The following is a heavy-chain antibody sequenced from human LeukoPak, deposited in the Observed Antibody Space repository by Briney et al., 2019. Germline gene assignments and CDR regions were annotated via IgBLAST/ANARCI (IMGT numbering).Heavy chain of an antibody. J-gene: IGHJ4*02. CDR3: ARGVPTGYYTSCYDY. CDR1: GINFSDFE. D-gene: IGHD3/OR15-3a*01. CDR2: ISSSGTTI. Sequence: GGPLSLSCAPSGINFSDFEMNWVRQAQGKGRGGVSYISSSGTTIYYADSVKGRFTISRDNAKNSLYLQMNSLRAEDTAVYYCARGVPTGYYTSCYDYWGQGTLVTVSS. V-gene: IGHV3-48*03.